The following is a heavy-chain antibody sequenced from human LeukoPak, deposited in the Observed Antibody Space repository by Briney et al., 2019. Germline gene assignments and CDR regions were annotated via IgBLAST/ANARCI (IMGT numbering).Heavy chain of an antibody. CDR3: ARDPYYDFWSGYYPRCFDY. J-gene: IGHJ4*02. D-gene: IGHD3-3*01. V-gene: IGHV3-48*01. CDR1: GFTFSSYS. CDR2: ISSSSSTI. Sequence: GGSLRLSCAASGFTFSSYSMNWVRQAPGKGLEWVSYISSSSSTIYYADSVKGRFTISRDNAKNSLYLQMNSLRAEDTAVYYCARDPYYDFWSGYYPRCFDYWGQGTLVTVSS.